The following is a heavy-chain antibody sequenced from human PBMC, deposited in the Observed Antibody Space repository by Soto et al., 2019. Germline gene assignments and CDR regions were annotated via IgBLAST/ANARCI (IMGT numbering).Heavy chain of an antibody. CDR2: IIPLFRTP. D-gene: IGHD3-3*02. V-gene: IGHV1-69*12. CDR1: GGTFSSSA. J-gene: IGHJ6*02. Sequence: QVQLVQSGAEVKKPGSSVKVSCKASGGTFSSSAFSWVRQAPGQGLEWMGGIIPLFRTPDYGQRFQGRVTIIADESAGTVYMELRGLRSEDTAVYFCARDKGRQQLGGNYYYITDIWGQGTTVTVSS. CDR3: ARDKGRQQLGGNYYYITDI.